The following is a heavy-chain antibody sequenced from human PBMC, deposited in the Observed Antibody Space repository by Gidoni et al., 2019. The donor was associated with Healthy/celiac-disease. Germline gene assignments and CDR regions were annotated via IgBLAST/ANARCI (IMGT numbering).Heavy chain of an antibody. CDR2: ISYDGSNK. J-gene: IGHJ6*02. Sequence: QVQLVESGGGVVQPGRSLRLSCAASGFTFSSYAMHWVRQAPGKGLEWVAVISYDGSNKYYADSGKGRFTISRDNSKNTLYLQMNSLRAEDTAVYYCARDLAVVPAAMPFDYYYYGMDVWGQGTTVTVSS. D-gene: IGHD2-2*01. CDR3: ARDLAVVPAAMPFDYYYYGMDV. CDR1: GFTFSSYA. V-gene: IGHV3-30-3*01.